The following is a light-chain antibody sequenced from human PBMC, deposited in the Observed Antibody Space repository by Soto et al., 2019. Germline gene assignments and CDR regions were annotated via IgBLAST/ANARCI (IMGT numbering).Light chain of an antibody. CDR1: QSLVHANGNTY. CDR3: MQGTHWPPT. CDR2: KVS. Sequence: EVVMTQSPVSLPVTVGQPASISCRSSQSLVHANGNTYLNWFQQRPGQSPRRLFYKVSNRDSAVTDRFSGGGSDTDFTLTIRTVEAEDVGVYYCMQGTHWPPTFGQGTRLEIK. J-gene: IGKJ5*01. V-gene: IGKV2-30*02.